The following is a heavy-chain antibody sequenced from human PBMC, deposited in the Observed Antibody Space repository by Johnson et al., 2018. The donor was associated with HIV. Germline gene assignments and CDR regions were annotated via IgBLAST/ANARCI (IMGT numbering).Heavy chain of an antibody. J-gene: IGHJ3*02. CDR3: AKGLGWELLTHDAFDI. Sequence: VQLVESGGGVVQPGRSLRLSCAASGFTFSSYAMHWVRQAPGKGLEWVSGISWKSGSIGYADSVKGRFTISRDNAKNSLYLQMNSLRAEDTALYYCAKGLGWELLTHDAFDIWGQGTMVTVSS. D-gene: IGHD1-26*01. CDR1: GFTFSSYA. V-gene: IGHV3-9*01. CDR2: ISWKSGSI.